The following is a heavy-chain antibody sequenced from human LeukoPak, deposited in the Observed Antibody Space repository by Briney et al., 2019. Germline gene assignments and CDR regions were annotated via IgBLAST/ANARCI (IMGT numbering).Heavy chain of an antibody. CDR3: ARQVVEGYTYYYYMDV. V-gene: IGHV4-34*01. CDR2: INHSGST. CDR1: GGSFSGYY. Sequence: SETLSLTCAVYGGSFSGYYWSWIRQPPGKGLEWIGEINHSGSTNYNPSLKSRVTISVDTSKNQFSLKLSSVTAADTAVYYCARQVVEGYTYYYYMDVWGKGTTVTVSS. J-gene: IGHJ6*03. D-gene: IGHD2-15*01.